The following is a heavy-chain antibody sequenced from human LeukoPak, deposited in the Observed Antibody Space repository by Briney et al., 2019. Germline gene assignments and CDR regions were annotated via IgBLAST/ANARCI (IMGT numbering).Heavy chain of an antibody. CDR2: IKQDGSEK. Sequence: GGSLRLSCAASGFTFSSYWMSWVRQAPGKGLEWVANIKQDGSEKYYADSVKGRFTISRDNSKNTLYLQMNSLRAEDTAVYYCAKDDYDILTGYLNGYWGQGTLVTVSS. CDR3: AKDDYDILTGYLNGY. V-gene: IGHV3-7*01. D-gene: IGHD3-9*01. CDR1: GFTFSSYW. J-gene: IGHJ4*02.